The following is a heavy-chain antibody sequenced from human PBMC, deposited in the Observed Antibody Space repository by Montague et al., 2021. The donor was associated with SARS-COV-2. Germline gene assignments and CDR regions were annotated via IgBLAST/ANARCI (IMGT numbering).Heavy chain of an antibody. CDR3: VRGWSGGPFDC. V-gene: IGHV3-20*04. D-gene: IGHD2-8*01. CDR2: IHRSGDTT. J-gene: IGHJ4*02. CDR1: GSTFGDYG. Sequence: SLRLSCAASGSTFGDYGMSWVRQAPGKGLEWIAGIHRSGDTTDYEDSVKGRFTISRDNARNSLDLQMNSPRAEDTALYYCVRGWSGGPFDCWGQGTLVTVSS.